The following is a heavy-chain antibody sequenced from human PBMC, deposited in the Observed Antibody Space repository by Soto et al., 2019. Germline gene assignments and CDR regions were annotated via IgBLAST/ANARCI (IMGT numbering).Heavy chain of an antibody. D-gene: IGHD1-1*01. CDR1: GGSISGGDYY. CDR3: ARGTEASFYNYGMDV. J-gene: IGHJ6*02. V-gene: IGHV4-31*03. CDR2: IYYSGST. Sequence: QVQLQQSGPGLVKPSQTLSLTCTVSGGSISGGDYYWSWIRQHPGKGLEWIGYIYYSGSTYYNPSLKSRVIISLYTSKNQLSRKLSSVTAADTAVYYCARGTEASFYNYGMDVWGQGTTVTVSS.